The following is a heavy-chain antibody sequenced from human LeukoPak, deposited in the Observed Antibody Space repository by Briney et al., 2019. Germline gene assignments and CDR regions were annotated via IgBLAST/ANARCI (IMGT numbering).Heavy chain of an antibody. CDR3: ARGPESSGYDTFDF. Sequence: KPSETLSLTCTVSGASISSFYWSWIRQPAGKGLEWIGRIYISGSTNYNPSLKSRVTMSLDTSKNQFSLKLTSVTAADTALYYCARGPESSGYDTFDFWGQGTLVTVSS. CDR1: GASISSFY. V-gene: IGHV4-4*07. J-gene: IGHJ4*02. D-gene: IGHD3-22*01. CDR2: IYISGST.